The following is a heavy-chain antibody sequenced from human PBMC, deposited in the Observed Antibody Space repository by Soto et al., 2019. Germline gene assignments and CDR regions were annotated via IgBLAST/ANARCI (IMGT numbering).Heavy chain of an antibody. J-gene: IGHJ4*02. CDR3: VRGDSSGYYPPFDY. D-gene: IGHD3-22*01. Sequence: RGSLRLSCAASGISFRSYSMNWVRQAPGKGLEWISDISSGTTIIHYADSVKGRFTISRDNAKNSLYLQMNSLRDEDTAVYYCVRGDSSGYYPPFDYWGQGTLVTVSS. CDR1: GISFRSYS. V-gene: IGHV3-48*02. CDR2: ISSGTTII.